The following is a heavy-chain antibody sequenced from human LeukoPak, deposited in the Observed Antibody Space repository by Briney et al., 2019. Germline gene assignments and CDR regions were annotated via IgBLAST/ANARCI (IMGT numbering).Heavy chain of an antibody. J-gene: IGHJ4*02. Sequence: SETLSLTCTVSGGSVMRDNYYWTWIRQAPGKGLEWIGYVYYSGSTNYNPSLKSRVTISLDTSKNQFSLKLRSVTATDTAVYYCASNYYGSGSLDYWGQGNLVTVSS. CDR1: GGSVMRDNYY. CDR2: VYYSGST. D-gene: IGHD3-10*01. V-gene: IGHV4-61*01. CDR3: ASNYYGSGSLDY.